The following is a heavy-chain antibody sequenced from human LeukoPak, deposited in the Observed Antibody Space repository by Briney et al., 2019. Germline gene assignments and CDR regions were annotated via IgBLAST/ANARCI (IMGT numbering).Heavy chain of an antibody. CDR1: GFTFSSYS. J-gene: IGHJ4*02. CDR3: ARVKGSPSSTFYFDY. CDR2: ISSSSSYI. D-gene: IGHD6-6*01. Sequence: GGSLRFSCAASGFTFSSYSMNWVRQAPGKGLEWVSSISSSSSYIYYADSVKGRFTISRDNAKNSLYLQMNSLRAVDTAVYYCARVKGSPSSTFYFDYWGQGTLVTVSS. V-gene: IGHV3-21*01.